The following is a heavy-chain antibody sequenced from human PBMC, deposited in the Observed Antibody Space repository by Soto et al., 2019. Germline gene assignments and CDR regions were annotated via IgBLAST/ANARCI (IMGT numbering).Heavy chain of an antibody. J-gene: IGHJ6*02. V-gene: IGHV1-69*12. CDR1: GGTFSTDS. Sequence: QVQLVQSGAEVKKPGSSVKVSCKASGGTFSTDSISWVRQAPGQGLEWMGGIIPMCGTANNAQKFQGRVTITADESTSTAYMELSSLRSEDTAVYFCAREIDGYYGMDVWGQGTTVTVPS. CDR3: AREIDGYYGMDV. CDR2: IIPMCGTA.